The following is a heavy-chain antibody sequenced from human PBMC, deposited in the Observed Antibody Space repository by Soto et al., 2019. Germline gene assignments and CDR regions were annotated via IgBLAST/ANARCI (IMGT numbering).Heavy chain of an antibody. Sequence: SETLSLTCAVYGGSFSGYYWSWIRQPPGKGLEWIGEINHSGSTNYNPSLKSRVTISVDTPKNQFSLKLSSVTAADTAVYYCARSPLVGAPFDYWGQGTLVTVSS. D-gene: IGHD1-26*01. V-gene: IGHV4-34*01. CDR2: INHSGST. CDR1: GGSFSGYY. J-gene: IGHJ4*02. CDR3: ARSPLVGAPFDY.